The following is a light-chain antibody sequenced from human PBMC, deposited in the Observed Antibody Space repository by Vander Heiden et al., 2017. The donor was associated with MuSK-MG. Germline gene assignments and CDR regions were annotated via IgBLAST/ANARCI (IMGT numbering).Light chain of an antibody. CDR3: QQYDDFPIT. Sequence: DIQMTQSPSSLSASVGDRVTISCQASQQISTYLNWYQQKPGKAPDLLIYDASNLKTRVPARFTGSGSGTDFTFTISSLDPEDFATYYCQQYDDFPITFGGGTRLEI. J-gene: IGKJ5*01. CDR1: QQISTY. V-gene: IGKV1-33*01. CDR2: DAS.